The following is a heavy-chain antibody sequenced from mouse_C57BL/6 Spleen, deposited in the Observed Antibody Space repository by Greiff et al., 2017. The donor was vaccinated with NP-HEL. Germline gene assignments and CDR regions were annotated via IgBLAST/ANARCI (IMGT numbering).Heavy chain of an antibody. CDR2: ISSGSSTI. V-gene: IGHV5-17*01. CDR1: GFPFSDYG. J-gene: IGHJ4*01. Sequence: EVHLVESGGGLVKPGGSLKLSCAASGFPFSDYGMHWVRQAPEKGLEWVAYISSGSSTIYYADTVKGRFTISRDNAKNTLFLQMTSLRSEDTAMYYCARGNFYAMDYWGQGTSVTVSS. D-gene: IGHD4-1*02. CDR3: ARGNFYAMDY.